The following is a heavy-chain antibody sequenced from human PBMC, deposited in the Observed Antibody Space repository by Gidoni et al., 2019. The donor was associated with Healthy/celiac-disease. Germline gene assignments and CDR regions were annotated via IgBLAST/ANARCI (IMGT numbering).Heavy chain of an antibody. CDR2: INHSGST. Sequence: QVQLQQWGAGLLKPSETLSLTCAVYGGSFSGYYWSWIRQPPGKGLEWIGEINHSGSTNYNPSLKSRVTISVDTSKNQFSLKLSSVTAADTAVYYCARSYYDIWGRVDYWGQGTLVTVSS. J-gene: IGHJ4*02. CDR1: GGSFSGYY. CDR3: ARSYYDIWGRVDY. V-gene: IGHV4-34*01. D-gene: IGHD3-9*01.